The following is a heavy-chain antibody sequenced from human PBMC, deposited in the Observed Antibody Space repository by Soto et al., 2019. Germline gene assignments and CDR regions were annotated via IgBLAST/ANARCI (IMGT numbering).Heavy chain of an antibody. CDR1: GGTFSSYA. Sequence: QVQLVQSGAEVKKPGSSVKVSCKASGGTFSSYAISWVRQAPGQGLEWMGGIIPIFGTANYAQKFQGRVTITADESTSTAYMELRSLRSEDTAVYYCARSVTMIVVVIPYYYYGMDVWGQGTTGTVSS. CDR3: ARSVTMIVVVIPYYYYGMDV. V-gene: IGHV1-69*12. D-gene: IGHD3-22*01. CDR2: IIPIFGTA. J-gene: IGHJ6*02.